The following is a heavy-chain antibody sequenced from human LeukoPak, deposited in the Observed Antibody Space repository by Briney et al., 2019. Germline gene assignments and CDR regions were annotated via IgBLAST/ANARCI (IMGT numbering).Heavy chain of an antibody. CDR1: GGSISSHY. CDR2: IYYSGST. Sequence: SETLSLTCSVSGGSISSHYWSWIRQPPGKGLEWIGYIYYSGSTNYNPSLKSRVTISVDTSKNQFSLKLSSVTAADTAVYYCAREGGSGSFYNNAFDLWGQGTMVTVSS. D-gene: IGHD3-10*01. CDR3: AREGGSGSFYNNAFDL. V-gene: IGHV4-59*11. J-gene: IGHJ3*01.